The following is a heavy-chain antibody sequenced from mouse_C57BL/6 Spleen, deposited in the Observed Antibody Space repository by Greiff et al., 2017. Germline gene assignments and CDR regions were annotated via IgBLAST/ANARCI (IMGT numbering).Heavy chain of an antibody. CDR3: ASPYDYDEAWFAY. J-gene: IGHJ3*01. CDR1: GYSFTGYY. D-gene: IGHD2-4*01. V-gene: IGHV1-42*01. Sequence: VQLQQSGPELVKPGASVKISCKASGYSFTGYYMNWVKQSPEKSLEWIGEINPSTGGTTYNQKFKAKATLTVDKSSSTAYMQLKSLTSEDSAVYYCASPYDYDEAWFAYWGQGTLVTVSA. CDR2: INPSTGGT.